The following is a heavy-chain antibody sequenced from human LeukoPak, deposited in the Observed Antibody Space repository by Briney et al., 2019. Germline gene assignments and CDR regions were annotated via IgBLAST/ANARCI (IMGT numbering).Heavy chain of an antibody. D-gene: IGHD3-22*01. V-gene: IGHV3-11*01. J-gene: IGHJ4*02. CDR1: GFTFSDYY. CDR2: ISSSGSTI. Sequence: PGGSLRLSCAASGFTFSDYYMSWIRQAPGKGLEWVSYISSSGSTIYYADSVKGRFTISRDNSKNSLYLQMNSLRTEDTALYYCAKAANEWLLLCYFDYWGQGTLVTVSS. CDR3: AKAANEWLLLCYFDY.